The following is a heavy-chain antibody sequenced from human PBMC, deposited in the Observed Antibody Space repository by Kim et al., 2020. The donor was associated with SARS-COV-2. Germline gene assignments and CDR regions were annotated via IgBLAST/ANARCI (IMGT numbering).Heavy chain of an antibody. D-gene: IGHD6-19*01. CDR3: TTVLHLGYSGYDPPGIAVAGNDY. Sequence: GGSLRLSCAASGFTFSNAWMSWVRQAPGKGLEWVGRIKSKTDGGTTDYAAPVKGRFTISRDDSKNTLYLQMNSLKTEDTAVYYCTTVLHLGYSGYDPPGIAVAGNDYWGQGTLVTVSS. V-gene: IGHV3-15*01. J-gene: IGHJ4*02. CDR1: GFTFSNAW. CDR2: IKSKTDGGTT.